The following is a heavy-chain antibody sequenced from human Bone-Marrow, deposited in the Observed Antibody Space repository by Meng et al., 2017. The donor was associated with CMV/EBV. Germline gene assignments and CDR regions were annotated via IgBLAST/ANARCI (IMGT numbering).Heavy chain of an antibody. D-gene: IGHD4-17*01. J-gene: IGHJ5*02. CDR2: ISSSGSTI. V-gene: IGHV3-48*03. CDR3: ARDRANDYGDINWFDP. CDR1: GFTFSSYE. Sequence: GGSLRLSCAASGFTFSSYEMNWVRQAPGKGLEWVSYISSSGSTIYYADSVKGRFTISRDNAKNSLYLQMNSLRAEDTAVYYCARDRANDYGDINWFDPWCQGTLVTVSS.